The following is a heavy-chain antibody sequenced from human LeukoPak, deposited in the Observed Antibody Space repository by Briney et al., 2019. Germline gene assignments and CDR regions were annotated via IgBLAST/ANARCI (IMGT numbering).Heavy chain of an antibody. D-gene: IGHD5-18*01. CDR2: IKNDGTVK. J-gene: IGHJ4*02. CDR3: AKDSYSKGDY. Sequence: PGGSLRLSCAASGCTFSDHWMTWVRQAPGKGLEWVANIKNDGTVKNYVDSVKGRFTISRDNAKNSLYLQMNSLRAEDTGVYYCAKDSYSKGDYWGQGVLVPVSS. V-gene: IGHV3-7*01. CDR1: GCTFSDHW.